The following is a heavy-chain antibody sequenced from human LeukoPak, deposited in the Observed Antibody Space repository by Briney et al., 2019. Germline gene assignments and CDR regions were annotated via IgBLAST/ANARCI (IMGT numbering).Heavy chain of an antibody. J-gene: IGHJ4*02. CDR2: IYYTGDS. V-gene: IGHV4-59*08. Sequence: SETLSLTCTVSGGSISSYYWSWIRQPPGKGLEWIGYIYYTGDSNYNPSLKSRATISLDTSRSQFSLMLSSVTAADTAIYYCARHSFARPFDSWGQGTLVTVSS. CDR1: GGSISSYY. CDR3: ARHSFARPFDS. D-gene: IGHD6-6*01.